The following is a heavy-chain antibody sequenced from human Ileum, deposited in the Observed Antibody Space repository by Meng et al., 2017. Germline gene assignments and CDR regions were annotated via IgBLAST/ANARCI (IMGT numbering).Heavy chain of an antibody. V-gene: IGHV4-38-2*01. Sequence: SETLSLTCAVSGYSIRSGCYWGWIRQTPGKGLEWIGNIYHTGNTYYNPSLKSRVTISIDTSKNQFSLKLTSVTAADTAVYYCARRIGGSAYRDYWGQGTLVTVAS. CDR3: ARRIGGSAYRDY. CDR1: GYSIRSGCY. J-gene: IGHJ4*02. D-gene: IGHD2-21*01. CDR2: IYHTGNT.